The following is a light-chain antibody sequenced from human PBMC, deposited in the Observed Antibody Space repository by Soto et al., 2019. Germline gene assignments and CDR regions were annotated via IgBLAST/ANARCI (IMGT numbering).Light chain of an antibody. V-gene: IGLV2-23*01. CDR3: CSYAGSSTWV. J-gene: IGLJ3*02. CDR2: ETT. CDR1: SSDVGTYNL. Sequence: QSVLTQPASVSGSPGQSITISCTGTSSDVGTYNLVSWYQQYPGKAPKLMIYETTKRPSGVSNRLSGSKSGNTASLTISGLQAEDEAEYYCCSYAGSSTWVFGGGTKVTVL.